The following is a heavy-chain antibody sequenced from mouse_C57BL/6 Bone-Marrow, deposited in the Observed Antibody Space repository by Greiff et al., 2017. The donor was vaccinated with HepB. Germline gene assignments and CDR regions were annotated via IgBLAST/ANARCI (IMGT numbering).Heavy chain of an antibody. CDR3: TPYYYPPRPWFAY. V-gene: IGHV14-1*01. CDR1: GFNIKDYY. Sequence: EVQLVESGAELVRPGASVKLSCTASGFNIKDYYMHWVKQRPEQGLEWIGRIDPEDGDTEYAPKFQGKATMTADTSSNTAYLQLSSLTSEDTAVYYCTPYYYPPRPWFAYWGQGTLVTVSA. CDR2: IDPEDGDT. D-gene: IGHD1-1*01. J-gene: IGHJ3*01.